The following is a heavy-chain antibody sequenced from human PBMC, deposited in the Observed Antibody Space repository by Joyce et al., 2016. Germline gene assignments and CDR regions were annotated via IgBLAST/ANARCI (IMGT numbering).Heavy chain of an antibody. CDR1: GFIFDDYT. J-gene: IGHJ1*01. Sequence: EVQLVDSGGVVVQPGGSLRLSCAASGFIFDDYTMFWFRQPPGKGLEWVSLITWDAGSIYYAASVKDRFTISRDNSKNSLFLQINSLKTEDTALYYCAKDKYMRSSRESHFHHWGQGTPVIVSS. CDR3: AKDKYMRSSRESHFHH. D-gene: IGHD6-6*01. CDR2: ITWDAGSI. V-gene: IGHV3-43*01.